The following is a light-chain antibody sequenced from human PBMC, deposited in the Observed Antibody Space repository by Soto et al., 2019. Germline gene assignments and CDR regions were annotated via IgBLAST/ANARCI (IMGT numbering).Light chain of an antibody. CDR2: DAS. CDR3: QQYNSYR. J-gene: IGKJ5*01. Sequence: DFQMTQSPSTLSASVGDRVTITCRASQNIRSRLAWFQQKPGKAPKLLIYDASSLESGVPQRFSGSGSGTEFTLTISSLQPVDFATYYCQQYNSYRFGQGTRLEIK. V-gene: IGKV1-5*01. CDR1: QNIRSR.